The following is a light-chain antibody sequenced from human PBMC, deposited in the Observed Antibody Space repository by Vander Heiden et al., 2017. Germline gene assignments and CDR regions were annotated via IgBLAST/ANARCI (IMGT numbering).Light chain of an antibody. CDR3: QAWDSSSDQVV. CDR2: EDS. CDR1: NIGSKS. V-gene: IGLV3-21*03. Sequence: SYVLTQPPSVSVAPGKTARITCGGNNIGSKSVHWYQQKPGQAPVLVVYEDSDRPSGIPERFSGSNSGNKAKLKISRVEAGDEADYYCQAWDSSSDQVVFGGGNKL. J-gene: IGLJ2*01.